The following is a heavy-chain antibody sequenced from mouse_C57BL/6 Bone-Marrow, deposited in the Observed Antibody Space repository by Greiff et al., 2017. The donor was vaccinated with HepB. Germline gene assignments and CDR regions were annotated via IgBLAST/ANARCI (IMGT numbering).Heavy chain of an antibody. D-gene: IGHD2-1*01. Sequence: VQLQQSGAELVRPGTSVKVSCKASGYAFTNYLIEWVKQRPGQGLEWIGVINPGSGGTNYNEKFKGKATLTADKSSSTAYMQLSGLTSEDSAVYFCARKLRFFDVWGTGTTVTVSS. CDR2: INPGSGGT. J-gene: IGHJ1*03. CDR3: ARKLRFFDV. V-gene: IGHV1-54*01. CDR1: GYAFTNYL.